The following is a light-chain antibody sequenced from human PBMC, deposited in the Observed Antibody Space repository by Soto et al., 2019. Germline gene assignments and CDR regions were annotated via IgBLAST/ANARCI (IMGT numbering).Light chain of an antibody. J-gene: IGKJ2*03. CDR1: QSISSS. Sequence: EVVLTQSPATLSVSPGERATLSCRASQSISSSLAWYQQIPGQAPRLLMSHASTRATGIPARFSGSGSGTEFTLTISSLQSEDSAVYYCQQYNNWYSFGQGTKLEIK. V-gene: IGKV3-15*01. CDR2: HAS. CDR3: QQYNNWYS.